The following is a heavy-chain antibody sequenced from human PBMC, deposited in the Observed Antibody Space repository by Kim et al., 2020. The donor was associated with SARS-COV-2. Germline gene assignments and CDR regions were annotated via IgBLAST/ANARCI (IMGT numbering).Heavy chain of an antibody. CDR2: IWDDGSNK. CDR1: GFTFSSYG. D-gene: IGHD6-19*01. Sequence: GGSLRLSCAASGFTFSSYGMHWVRQAPGKGLEWVAVIWDDGSNKYYADSVKGRFTISRDNSKNTLYLQMNSLRAEDTAVYYCARDPVADRDYYYYGMDVWGQGTTVTASS. J-gene: IGHJ6*02. V-gene: IGHV3-33*01. CDR3: ARDPVADRDYYYYGMDV.